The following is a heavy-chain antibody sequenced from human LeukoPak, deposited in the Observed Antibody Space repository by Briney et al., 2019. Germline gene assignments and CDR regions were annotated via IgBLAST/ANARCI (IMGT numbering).Heavy chain of an antibody. D-gene: IGHD2-15*01. Sequence: GGSLRLSCTASGFTFGDYAMSWFRQAPGEGLEWVGFIRGKAHGGTTEYAASVKGRFTISRDDSKSIAYLQMDSLKTEDTAVYYCTRAGRYCSGGSCYSFYWGQGTLVTVSS. CDR1: GFTFGDYA. V-gene: IGHV3-49*03. CDR3: TRAGRYCSGGSCYSFY. CDR2: IRGKAHGGTT. J-gene: IGHJ4*02.